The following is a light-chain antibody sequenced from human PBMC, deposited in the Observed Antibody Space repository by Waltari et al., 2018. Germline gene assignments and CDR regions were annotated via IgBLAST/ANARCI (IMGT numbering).Light chain of an antibody. V-gene: IGLV5-45*03. CDR3: MIWRSGASE. Sequence: QAVLPQPSSLSASPGASASLTCTLRSGVNVANHRLYWYQQKPGSPPQYLLRYKSVADKQQGSGVPSRFSGSKDASANAGILLISGLQSEDEADYYCMIWRSGASEFGGGTKLTVL. CDR2: YKSVADK. J-gene: IGLJ2*01. CDR1: SGVNVANHR.